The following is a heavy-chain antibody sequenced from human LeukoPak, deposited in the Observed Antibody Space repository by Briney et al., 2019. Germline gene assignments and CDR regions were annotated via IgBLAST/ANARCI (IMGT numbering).Heavy chain of an antibody. D-gene: IGHD6-13*01. J-gene: IGHJ4*02. CDR1: GFTFSSYG. V-gene: IGHV3-33*06. Sequence: PGGSLRLSCAASGFTFSSYGMHWVRQAPGKGLEWVAVIWYDGSNKYYADSVKGRFTISRDNSKNTLYLQMNSLRAEDTAVYYCAKDYAAAGIFDYWGQGTLVTVSS. CDR2: IWYDGSNK. CDR3: AKDYAAAGIFDY.